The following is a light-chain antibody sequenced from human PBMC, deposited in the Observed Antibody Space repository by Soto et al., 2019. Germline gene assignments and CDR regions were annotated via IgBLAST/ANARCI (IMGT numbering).Light chain of an antibody. V-gene: IGLV4-69*01. CDR3: QTWDTGIVV. CDR2: VKSDGSH. Sequence: QSVLTQSPSASASLGASVRLTCTLSSGHGNYVIAWHQQQPGKGPRYLMKVKSDGSHTKGDGIPDRFSGSSSGAERYLAISSLQSEDEADYYCQTWDTGIVVFGGGTK. CDR1: SGHGNYV. J-gene: IGLJ2*01.